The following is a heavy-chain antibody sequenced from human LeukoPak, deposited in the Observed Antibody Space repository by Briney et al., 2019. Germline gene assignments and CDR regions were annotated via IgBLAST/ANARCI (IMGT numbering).Heavy chain of an antibody. Sequence: PGGSLRLSCAASGFTFSSYAMHWVRQAPGKGLEWVAVISYDGSNKYYADSVKGRFTISRDNSKNTLYLQMNSLRAEDTAVYYCARNDIVVVPAAILWGKGTTVTVSS. CDR1: GFTFSSYA. CDR3: ARNDIVVVPAAIL. D-gene: IGHD2-2*01. V-gene: IGHV3-30*04. CDR2: ISYDGSNK. J-gene: IGHJ6*04.